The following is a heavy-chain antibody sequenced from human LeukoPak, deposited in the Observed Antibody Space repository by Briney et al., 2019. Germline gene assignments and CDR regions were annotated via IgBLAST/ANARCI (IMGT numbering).Heavy chain of an antibody. CDR1: GFTFTNAW. V-gene: IGHV3-15*01. CDR2: IKSKTDGGTR. CDR3: ATGTGMSDFDY. Sequence: GGSLRLSCAASGFTFTNAWMSWVRQAPGKGLEWVGRIKSKTDGGTRDFAAPVKGRFSISRDDSKNTVYLQMNSLKIEDTAVYHCATGTGMSDFDYWGRGTLVTVSS. D-gene: IGHD3-10*01. J-gene: IGHJ4*02.